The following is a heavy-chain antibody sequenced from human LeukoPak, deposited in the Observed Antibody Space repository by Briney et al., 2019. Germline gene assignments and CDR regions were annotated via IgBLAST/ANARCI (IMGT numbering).Heavy chain of an antibody. CDR2: ISGSGGST. V-gene: IGHV3-23*01. D-gene: IGHD3-10*01. CDR1: GFTFSIYA. Sequence: PGGSLRLSCAASGFTFSIYAMSWVRQAPGKGLEWVSAISGSGGSTYYADSVKGRFTISRDNSKNTLYLQMNSLRAEDTAVYYCARILLWFGELFPFDYWGQGTLVTVSS. J-gene: IGHJ4*02. CDR3: ARILLWFGELFPFDY.